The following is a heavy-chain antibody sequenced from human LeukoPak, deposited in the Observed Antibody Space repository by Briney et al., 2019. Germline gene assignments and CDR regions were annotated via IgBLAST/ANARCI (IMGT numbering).Heavy chain of an antibody. CDR2: FFHSGNT. CDR1: GYSISSGYY. CDR3: ARSYYYGSGSYYKNYYMDV. V-gene: IGHV4-38-2*02. D-gene: IGHD3-10*01. Sequence: SETLSLTCTVSGYSISSGYYWGWIRQPPGKGLEWSGSFFHSGNTYYNPSLKSRVTISVDTSKNQFSLKLSSVTAADTAVYYCARSYYYGSGSYYKNYYMDVWGKGTTVTISS. J-gene: IGHJ6*03.